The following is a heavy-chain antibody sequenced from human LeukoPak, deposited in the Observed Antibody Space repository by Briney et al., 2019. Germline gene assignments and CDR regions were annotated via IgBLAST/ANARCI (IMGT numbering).Heavy chain of an antibody. CDR1: GYTFTGYY. J-gene: IGHJ4*02. D-gene: IGHD6-19*01. V-gene: IGHV1-2*02. Sequence: EASVKVSCKAPGYTFTGYYMHWVRQAPGQGLEWMGWINPNSGGTNYAQKFQGRVTMTRDTSISTAYMELSRLRSDDTAVYYCASLMGAVAGTEIFDYWGQGTLVTVSS. CDR2: INPNSGGT. CDR3: ASLMGAVAGTEIFDY.